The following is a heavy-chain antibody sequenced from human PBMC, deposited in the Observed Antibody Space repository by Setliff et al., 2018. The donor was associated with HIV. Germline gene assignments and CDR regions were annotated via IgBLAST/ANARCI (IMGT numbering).Heavy chain of an antibody. J-gene: IGHJ6*03. CDR1: GDSISGYY. CDR3: ARDGYTNGYGYYYFYMDV. Sequence: SETLSLTCTVSGDSISGYYWSWIRQSPGKGLEWIGFIYETGSTYYNPSLKSRVSISIDTSKNQFTLKLSSVTAADTAVYFCARDGYTNGYGYYYFYMDVWGKGTTVTVSS. CDR2: IYETGST. V-gene: IGHV4-59*12. D-gene: IGHD5-18*01.